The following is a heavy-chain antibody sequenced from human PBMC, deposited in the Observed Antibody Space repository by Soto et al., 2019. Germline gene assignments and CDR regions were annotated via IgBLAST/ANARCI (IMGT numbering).Heavy chain of an antibody. CDR1: GYTFTGYY. D-gene: IGHD3-3*01. Sequence: GASVKVSCKASGYTFTGYYMHWVRQAPGQGLEWMGWINPNSGGTNYAQKFQGRVTMTRDTSISTAYMELSRLRSDDTAVYYCARARALRFLEWPPAGSFSGMDVWGQGTTVTVS. J-gene: IGHJ6*02. V-gene: IGHV1-2*02. CDR2: INPNSGGT. CDR3: ARARALRFLEWPPAGSFSGMDV.